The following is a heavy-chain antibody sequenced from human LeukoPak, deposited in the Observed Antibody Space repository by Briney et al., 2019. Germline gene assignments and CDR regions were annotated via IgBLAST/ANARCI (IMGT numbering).Heavy chain of an antibody. D-gene: IGHD3-16*01. CDR3: ARDGGLGNNWFDP. J-gene: IGHJ5*01. CDR1: GFTFSSYW. CDR2: INHNGNVN. V-gene: IGHV3-7*01. Sequence: GGSLRLSCAASGFTFSSYWMNWARQAPGKGLGWVASINHNGNVNYYVDSVKGRFTISRDNAKNSLYLQMNSLRVEDTAVYYCARDGGLGNNWFDPWGQGALVTVSS.